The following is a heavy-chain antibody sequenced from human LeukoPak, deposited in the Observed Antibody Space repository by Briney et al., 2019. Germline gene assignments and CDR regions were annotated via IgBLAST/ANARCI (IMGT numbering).Heavy chain of an antibody. CDR2: IYTSGST. CDR3: AREILGYCSGGSCYGGYFDY. CDR1: GASISSYY. D-gene: IGHD2-15*01. J-gene: IGHJ4*02. V-gene: IGHV4-4*07. Sequence: SETLSLTCSVSGASISSYYWSWIRQPAGKGLEWIGRIYTSGSTNYNPSLKSRVTMSVDTSKNQFSLKLSSVTAADTAVYYCAREILGYCSGGSCYGGYFDYWGQGTLVTDSS.